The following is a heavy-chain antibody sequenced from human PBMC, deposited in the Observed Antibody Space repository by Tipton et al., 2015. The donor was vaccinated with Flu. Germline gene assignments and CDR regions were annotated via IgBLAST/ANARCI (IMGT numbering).Heavy chain of an antibody. J-gene: IGHJ4*02. CDR2: ISSTGSTI. Sequence: SLRLSCAASGFTFSSYEMNWVRQAPGKGLEWVSYISSTGSTIYYADSVKGRFTISRDNAKNSLYLQLSSLRAEDTAVYYCARETQWSNFDYWGQGALVTVSS. D-gene: IGHD6-19*01. V-gene: IGHV3-48*03. CDR1: GFTFSSYE. CDR3: ARETQWSNFDY.